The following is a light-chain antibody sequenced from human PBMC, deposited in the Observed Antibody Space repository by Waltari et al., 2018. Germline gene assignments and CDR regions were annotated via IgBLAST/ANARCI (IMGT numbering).Light chain of an antibody. V-gene: IGKV4-1*01. CDR3: QQYYSSPLT. CDR2: WES. J-gene: IGKJ3*01. Sequence: DIVMTQSPDSLAVSLGERATINRKSSQSILYSADNGNYLAWYQKKPGHPPRLLIYWESTRASGVPDRFSGAGSGTDFNFTISSLQAEDVAVYYCQQYYSSPLTFGPGTKVDIK. CDR1: QSILYSADNGNY.